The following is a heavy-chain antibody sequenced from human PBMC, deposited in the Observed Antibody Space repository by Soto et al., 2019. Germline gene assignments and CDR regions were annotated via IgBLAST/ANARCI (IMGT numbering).Heavy chain of an antibody. CDR1: GDSINNRSYY. CDR3: ARDLKGIAAAGSLYYYGMDV. J-gene: IGHJ6*02. Sequence: LSLTCTVTGDSINNRSYYWGWIRQPPGKGLEWIGSIYYSGSTYNNPSLKSRVSMSVDTSKNQFSLKLRSVTAADTAVYYCARDLKGIAAAGSLYYYGMDVWGQGTTVTVSS. D-gene: IGHD6-13*01. CDR2: IYYSGST. V-gene: IGHV4-39*07.